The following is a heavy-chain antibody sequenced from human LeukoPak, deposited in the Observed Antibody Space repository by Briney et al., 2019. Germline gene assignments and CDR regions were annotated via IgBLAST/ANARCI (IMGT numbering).Heavy chain of an antibody. CDR1: GFTFSNAW. CDR2: IKSKTDGGTT. V-gene: IGHV3-15*07. J-gene: IGHJ4*02. D-gene: IGHD3-3*01. Sequence: GGSLRLSCAASGFTFSNAWMNWVRQAPGKGLEWVGRIKSKTDGGTTDYAAPVKGRFTISRDDSKNTLYLQMNSLKTEDTAVYYCARDGWYYDFWSDTRGYFDYWGQGTLVTVSS. CDR3: ARDGWYYDFWSDTRGYFDY.